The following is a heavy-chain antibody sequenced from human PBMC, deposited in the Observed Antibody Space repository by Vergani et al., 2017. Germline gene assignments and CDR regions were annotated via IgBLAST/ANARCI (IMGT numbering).Heavy chain of an antibody. J-gene: IGHJ5*02. CDR2: ISNDGSKK. D-gene: IGHD1-14*01. CDR3: ARDLRLLYNRFDP. CDR1: GFSFSSHA. V-gene: IGHV3-30*03. Sequence: QVQLAESGGGRVQPGRSLRLSCAASGFSFSSHAIHWVRQAPGKGLEWVAVISNDGSKKYYADSVKGRFTISRDNSKNTLDLQRNSLRTQDTAVYYYARDLRLLYNRFDPWGQGTLVTVSS.